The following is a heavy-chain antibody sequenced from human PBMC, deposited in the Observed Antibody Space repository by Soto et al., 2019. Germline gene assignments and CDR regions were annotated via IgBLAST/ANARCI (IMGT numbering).Heavy chain of an antibody. J-gene: IGHJ3*02. CDR2: IYWDDDK. V-gene: IGHV2-5*02. CDR1: GFSLSTSGVG. Sequence: QITLKESGPTLVKPTQTLTLTCTFSGFSLSTSGVGVGWIRQPPGKALEWLALIYWDDDKRYSPSLKSRLTIPKDPTKNQVVLTMTNMAPVDTATYYLAHSPKGGYSGYGGDAFDIWGQGTMVTVSS. D-gene: IGHD5-12*01. CDR3: AHSPKGGYSGYGGDAFDI.